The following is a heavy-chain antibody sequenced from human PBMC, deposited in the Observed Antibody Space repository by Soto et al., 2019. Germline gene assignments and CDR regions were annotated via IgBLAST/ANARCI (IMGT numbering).Heavy chain of an antibody. D-gene: IGHD2-15*01. CDR3: ARKGSATTASNWYFDR. V-gene: IGHV3-64*01. Sequence: DVQLVESGGAFVQPGGSLRLSCAASGFTFTTYAIHWVRQAPGKGLEYVSAISSNAVSTFYANSVKGRFTISRDNSQNKVYLQMGSLRTEDRAVYYCARKGSATTASNWYFDRWGRGTLVAVSS. J-gene: IGHJ2*01. CDR1: GFTFTTYA. CDR2: ISSNAVST.